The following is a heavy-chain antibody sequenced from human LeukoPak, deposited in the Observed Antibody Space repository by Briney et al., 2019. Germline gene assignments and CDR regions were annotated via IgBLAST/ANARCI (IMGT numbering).Heavy chain of an antibody. D-gene: IGHD3-10*01. Sequence: PSETLSLTCAVYGGSFSGYYWSWIRQPPGKGLEWIGEINHSGSTNYNPSLKSRVTISVDTSKNQFSLKLSSVTAADTAVYYCARGRQNPPYGSGSFYYYYYMDVWGKGTTVTVSS. CDR1: GGSFSGYY. V-gene: IGHV4-34*01. J-gene: IGHJ6*03. CDR2: INHSGST. CDR3: ARGRQNPPYGSGSFYYYYYMDV.